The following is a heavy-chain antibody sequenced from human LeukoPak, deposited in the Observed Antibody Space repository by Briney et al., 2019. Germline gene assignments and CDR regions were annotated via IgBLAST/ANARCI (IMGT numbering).Heavy chain of an antibody. D-gene: IGHD3-22*01. CDR2: ISAYNGNT. V-gene: IGHV1-18*01. J-gene: IGHJ4*02. Sequence: ASVKVSCKASGYTFTSYGISWVRQAPGQGLEWMGWISAYNGNTNYAQKPQGRVTMTTDTSTSTAYMELRSLRSDDTAVYYCARDNPVYYYDSSGYSFFDYWGQGTLVTVSS. CDR1: GYTFTSYG. CDR3: ARDNPVYYYDSSGYSFFDY.